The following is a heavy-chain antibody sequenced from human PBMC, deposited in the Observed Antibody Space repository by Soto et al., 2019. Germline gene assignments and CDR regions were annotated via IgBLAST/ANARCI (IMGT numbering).Heavy chain of an antibody. V-gene: IGHV3-11*05. D-gene: IGHD3-10*01. CDR2: ISSGSNDI. CDR1: GFTFSDYY. Sequence: QVQLVESGGGLVKPGGSLRLSCAASGFTFSDYYMSWVRQAPGKGLEWVSYISSGSNDINYADSVKGRFTISRDNAKDSLFLQMNSLRAEDTAVYYCTRANYGHDYWGQGILVAVSS. J-gene: IGHJ4*02. CDR3: TRANYGHDY.